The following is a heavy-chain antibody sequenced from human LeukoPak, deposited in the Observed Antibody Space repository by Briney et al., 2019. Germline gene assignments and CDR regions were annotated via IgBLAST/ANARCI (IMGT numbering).Heavy chain of an antibody. CDR2: IKQDGSEK. J-gene: IGHJ6*03. CDR3: AREVYYYYYMDV. CDR1: GFTFSSYW. V-gene: IGHV3-7*01. Sequence: GGSLRLSCAASGFTFSSYWMSWVRQAPGKGLEWVANIKQDGSEKYYVDSVKGRFTISRDITKKSLYLQMNSLRAEDTAVYYCAREVYYYYYMDVWGKGTTVTISS.